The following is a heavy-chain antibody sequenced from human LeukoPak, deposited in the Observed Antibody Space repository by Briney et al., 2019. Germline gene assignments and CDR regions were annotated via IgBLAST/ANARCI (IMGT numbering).Heavy chain of an antibody. Sequence: LPGGSLRLSCAASGFTFSSYSMNWVRQAPGKGLEWVSYISSSSSTIYYADSVKGRFTISRDNAKNSLYLQMNSLRAEDTAVYYCASLPGGYYYYYMDVWGKGTTVTVSS. D-gene: IGHD3-16*01. CDR2: ISSSSSTI. J-gene: IGHJ6*03. V-gene: IGHV3-48*01. CDR1: GFTFSSYS. CDR3: ASLPGGYYYYYMDV.